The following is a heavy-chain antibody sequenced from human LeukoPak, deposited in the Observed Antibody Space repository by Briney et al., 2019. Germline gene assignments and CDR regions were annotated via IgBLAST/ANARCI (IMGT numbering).Heavy chain of an antibody. CDR3: AKGSGSYQPYEFDY. CDR2: ISWNSGSI. Sequence: PGRSLRLSCAASGFTFDDYAMHWVRQAPGKGLEWVSGISWNSGSIGYADSVKGRFTISRDNAKNSLYLQMNSLRAEDTALYYCAKGSGSYQPYEFDYWGQGTLVTVSS. J-gene: IGHJ4*02. D-gene: IGHD3-10*01. CDR1: GFTFDDYA. V-gene: IGHV3-9*01.